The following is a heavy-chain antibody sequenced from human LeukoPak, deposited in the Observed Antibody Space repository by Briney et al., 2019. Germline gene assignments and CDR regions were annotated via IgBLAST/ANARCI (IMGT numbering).Heavy chain of an antibody. CDR2: INAGNGNT. V-gene: IGHV1-3*01. D-gene: IGHD2-2*01. CDR1: GYTFTSYA. CDR3: ARDHDPGYCSSTSCSYFDY. J-gene: IGHJ4*02. Sequence: ASVKVSCKASGYTFTSYAMHWVRQAPGQRLEWMGWINAGNGNTKYSQKFQGRVTITRDTSASTAYMELSSLRSEDTAVYYCARDHDPGYCSSTSCSYFDYWGQGTLVTVSS.